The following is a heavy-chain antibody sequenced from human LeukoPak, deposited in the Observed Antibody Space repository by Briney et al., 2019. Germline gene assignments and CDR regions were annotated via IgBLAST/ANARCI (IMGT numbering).Heavy chain of an antibody. CDR2: ISGRGGST. CDR1: GFPFSSYA. CDR3: AKLYDGSGGPRFGAFDI. Sequence: GGSLTLSCAASGFPFSSYAMSWVRPAPGKGLEWVSAISGRGGSTYYADSVKVRFTISKDNSKNTLYLQMNSLRAEDTAVYYCAKLYDGSGGPRFGAFDIWGQGTMVTVSS. V-gene: IGHV3-23*01. D-gene: IGHD3-10*01. J-gene: IGHJ3*02.